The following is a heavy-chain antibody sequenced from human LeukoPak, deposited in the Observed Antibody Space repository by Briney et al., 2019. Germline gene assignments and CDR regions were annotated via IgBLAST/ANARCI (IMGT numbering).Heavy chain of an antibody. V-gene: IGHV1-3*01. Sequence: ASVKVSCKASGYTFTSYAMHWVRQAPGQRLEWMGWINAGNGNTKYSQKFQGRVTITRDTSASTAYMELSSLRSEDTAVYYCARPPRLLWFGEPRYYFDYWGQGTLVTASS. J-gene: IGHJ4*02. CDR3: ARPPRLLWFGEPRYYFDY. D-gene: IGHD3-10*01. CDR2: INAGNGNT. CDR1: GYTFTSYA.